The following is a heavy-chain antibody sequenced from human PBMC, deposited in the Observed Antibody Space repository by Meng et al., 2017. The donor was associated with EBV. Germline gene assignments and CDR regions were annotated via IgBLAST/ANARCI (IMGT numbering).Heavy chain of an antibody. Sequence: QGRLGRSRAEVKKPGPSVKGSCKTSGGPFRNYAISWVRQAPGQGLEWLGGFLPTLGAPNYAQKFHGRVSITADESTSTHYMDLSSLRSEDTAVYYCASESGRGYTPDYWGQGTLVTVSS. CDR3: ASESGRGYTPDY. J-gene: IGHJ4*02. D-gene: IGHD3-10*01. CDR1: GGPFRNYA. V-gene: IGHV1-69*01. CDR2: FLPTLGAP.